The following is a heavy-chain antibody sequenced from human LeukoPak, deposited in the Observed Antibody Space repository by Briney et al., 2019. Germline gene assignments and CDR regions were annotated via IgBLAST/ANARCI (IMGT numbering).Heavy chain of an antibody. CDR3: APSLGYCSGGSCYPEGWFDP. J-gene: IGHJ5*02. Sequence: SETLSLTCTVSGGSISSGDYYWSWIRQPPGKGLEWIGYIYDSGRTDFNPSLESRVTISIDRSKNQFSLKLSSVTAADTAVYYCAPSLGYCSGGSCYPEGWFDPWGQGTLVTVSS. CDR2: IYDSGRT. V-gene: IGHV4-30-2*01. D-gene: IGHD2-15*01. CDR1: GGSISSGDYY.